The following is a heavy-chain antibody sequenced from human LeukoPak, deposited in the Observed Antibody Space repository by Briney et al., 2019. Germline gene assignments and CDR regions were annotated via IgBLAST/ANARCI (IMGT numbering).Heavy chain of an antibody. V-gene: IGHV3-23*01. CDR1: GLTFSNYA. Sequence: AGGSLRLSCAASGLTFSNYAMSWVRQAPGKGLEWVSGISDSGGSTYYADSVKGRFIISRDNSKNTLYLQMNSLRAEDTAVYYCAKRGIMIRGAIIIGFHKEAYYFDCWGQGTLVTVSS. CDR2: ISDSGGST. J-gene: IGHJ4*02. D-gene: IGHD3-10*01. CDR3: AKRGIMIRGAIIIGFHKEAYYFDC.